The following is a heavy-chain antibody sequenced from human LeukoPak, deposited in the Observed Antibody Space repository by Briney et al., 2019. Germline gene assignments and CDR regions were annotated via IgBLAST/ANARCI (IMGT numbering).Heavy chain of an antibody. D-gene: IGHD6-13*01. CDR1: GGSISSSSYY. CDR3: ARRVSGYSSSWYGRYFDY. CDR2: IYYSVST. J-gene: IGHJ4*02. V-gene: IGHV4-39*01. Sequence: SETLSLTCTVSGGSISSSSYYWGWIRQPPGKGLEWIGSIYYSVSTYYNPSPKSRVTISVDTSKNQFSLKLSSVTAADTAVYYCARRVSGYSSSWYGRYFDYWGQGTLVTVSS.